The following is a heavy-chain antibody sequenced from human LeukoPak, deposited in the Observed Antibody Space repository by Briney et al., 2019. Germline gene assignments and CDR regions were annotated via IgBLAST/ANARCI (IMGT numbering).Heavy chain of an antibody. D-gene: IGHD2-21*01. CDR2: IYSGGST. V-gene: IGHV3-53*01. CDR3: ARGYCGGDCYASAFGI. J-gene: IGHJ3*02. Sequence: GGSLRLSCAASGFTVSSNYMSWVRQAPGKGLEWVSVIYSGGSTYYADSVKGRFTISRDNSKNTLYLQMNSLRAEDTAVYYCARGYCGGDCYASAFGIWGQGTMVTVSS. CDR1: GFTVSSNY.